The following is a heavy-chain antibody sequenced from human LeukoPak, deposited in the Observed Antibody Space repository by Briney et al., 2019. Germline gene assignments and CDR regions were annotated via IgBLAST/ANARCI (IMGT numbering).Heavy chain of an antibody. CDR3: ARQLRYDSSGYYCYFDY. J-gene: IGHJ4*02. V-gene: IGHV4-59*08. CDR2: IYYSGST. Sequence: PSETLSLTCTVSGGSISSYYWSWIRQPPGKGLEWIGYIYYSGSTNYNPSLKSRVTISVDTSKNQFSLKLSSVTAADTAVYYCARQLRYDSSGYYCYFDYWGQGTLVTVSS. D-gene: IGHD3-22*01. CDR1: GGSISSYY.